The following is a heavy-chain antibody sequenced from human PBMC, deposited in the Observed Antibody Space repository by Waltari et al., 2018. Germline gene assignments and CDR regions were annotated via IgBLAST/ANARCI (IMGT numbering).Heavy chain of an antibody. Sequence: EVQLVESGGGLVQPGGSLRLSCAASGFTFRSYWMSWVRQAPGKGLEWVANIKQDGSDKYYVDSVKGRFTISRDNAKNSLYLQMNSLRAEDTAVYYCARRTGGSYYYYGMDVWGQGTTVTVSS. CDR3: ARRTGGSYYYYGMDV. J-gene: IGHJ6*02. V-gene: IGHV3-7*01. CDR1: GFTFRSYW. CDR2: IKQDGSDK. D-gene: IGHD1-1*01.